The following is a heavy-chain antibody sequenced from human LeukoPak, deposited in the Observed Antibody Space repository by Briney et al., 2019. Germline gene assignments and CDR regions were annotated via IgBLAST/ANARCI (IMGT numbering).Heavy chain of an antibody. J-gene: IGHJ4*02. V-gene: IGHV3-7*01. CDR2: IKQDGSER. CDR1: GFTFSSNW. CDR3: AREVHPAAAEDY. Sequence: GEPLTLSCAASGFTFSSNWMSWVRQPPGKGLDWVANIKQDGSERHYMDSVKGRFTISRENTKNSLILQMNSLRAEDTAVYYCAREVHPAAAEDYWGQGTLVTVSP. D-gene: IGHD6-13*01.